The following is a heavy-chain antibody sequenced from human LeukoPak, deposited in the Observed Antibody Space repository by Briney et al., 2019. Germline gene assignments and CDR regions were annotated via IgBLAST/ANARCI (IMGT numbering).Heavy chain of an antibody. D-gene: IGHD3-22*01. CDR3: ARGSPPRRNYDSRGYYSYYFDY. CDR1: GYTFTSYG. Sequence: ASVKVSCEASGYTFTSYGISWVRQAPGQGLEWMGWISAYNGNTHYAQKLQGRVTMTTDTSTSTVYMELRSLRSDDTAVYYCARGSPPRRNYDSRGYYSYYFDYWGQGTLVTVSS. CDR2: ISAYNGNT. V-gene: IGHV1-18*01. J-gene: IGHJ4*02.